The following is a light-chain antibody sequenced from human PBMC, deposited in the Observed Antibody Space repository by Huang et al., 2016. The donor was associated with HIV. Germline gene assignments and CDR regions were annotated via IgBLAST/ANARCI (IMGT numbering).Light chain of an antibody. V-gene: IGKV4-1*01. CDR1: QSVLYSSNNKNY. CDR3: QQYFSLPLT. J-gene: IGKJ4*01. Sequence: DIVMTQTPDSLSVSLGERTTINCTSSQSVLYSSNNKNYLAWYQQKPGQPPKLLIYWASTRESGVPDRFSGSGSGTDFTLTISNLQAEDGAIYYCQQYFSLPLTFGGGTKVEI. CDR2: WAS.